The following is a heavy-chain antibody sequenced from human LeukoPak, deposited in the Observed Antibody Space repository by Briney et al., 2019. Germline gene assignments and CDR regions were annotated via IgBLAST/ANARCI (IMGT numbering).Heavy chain of an antibody. CDR2: IKSKTDGGTT. D-gene: IGHD4-17*01. Sequence: TGGSLRLSCAASGFTFSNAWMSWVRQAPGKGLEWVGHIKSKTDGGTTDYAAPVKGRFTISRDDSKNTLYLQMNSLKTEDTAVYYCTTASLYGDNWDYWGQGTLVTVSS. CDR1: GFTFSNAW. CDR3: TTASLYGDNWDY. V-gene: IGHV3-15*01. J-gene: IGHJ4*02.